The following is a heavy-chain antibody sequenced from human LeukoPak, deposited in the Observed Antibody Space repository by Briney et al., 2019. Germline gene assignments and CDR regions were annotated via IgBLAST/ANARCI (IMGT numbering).Heavy chain of an antibody. CDR2: ISGSGSST. CDR1: GLTFSNYA. D-gene: IGHD1-26*01. CDR3: AKYSGSYYYPPNWDS. V-gene: IGHV3-23*01. J-gene: IGHJ4*02. Sequence: GRSLRLSCAASGLTFSNYAMTWVRQAPGKGLEWVSGISGSGSSTYYADSVKGRFTLSRDYPKNTLYLQMNSLRAEDTAVYFCAKYSGSYYYPPNWDSWGQGTLVTVSS.